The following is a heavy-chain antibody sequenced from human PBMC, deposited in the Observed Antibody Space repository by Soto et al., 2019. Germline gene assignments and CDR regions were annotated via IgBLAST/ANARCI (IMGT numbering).Heavy chain of an antibody. Sequence: GGSLRLSCSASGFTFSSYSMNWVRQAPGKGLEWVSSISSSSGYIYYADSVKGRFTISRDNAKNSLYLQMNSLRAEDTALYYCARALRGIGAAGTGDYWGQGTLVTVSS. CDR3: ARALRGIGAAGTGDY. CDR2: ISSSSGYI. CDR1: GFTFSSYS. D-gene: IGHD6-13*01. J-gene: IGHJ4*02. V-gene: IGHV3-21*01.